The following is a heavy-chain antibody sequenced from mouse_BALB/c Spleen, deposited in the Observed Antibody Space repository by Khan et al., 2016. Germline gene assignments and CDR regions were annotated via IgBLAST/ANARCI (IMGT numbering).Heavy chain of an antibody. CDR2: ISTGDST. D-gene: IGHD2-1*01. CDR3: AREDYGNYGDYFDY. Sequence: EVELVESGGGLVKPGGSLKLSCAASGFTFRNYAMSWVRQTPETRLEWVASISTGDSTYYGDSVKGRFTISRDNARNILYLQMSSLRSEDTAMLYCAREDYGNYGDYFDYWGQGTTLTVSS. V-gene: IGHV5-6-5*01. CDR1: GFTFRNYA. J-gene: IGHJ2*01.